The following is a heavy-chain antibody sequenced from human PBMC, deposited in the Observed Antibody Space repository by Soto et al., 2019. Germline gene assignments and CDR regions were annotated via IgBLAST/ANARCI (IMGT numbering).Heavy chain of an antibody. CDR1: GLTFSIFW. CDR3: ATANTPYAFDM. V-gene: IGHV3-7*01. CDR2: INPAGNVQ. J-gene: IGHJ3*02. Sequence: VQLVESGGGLVQPGESLRLSCTASGLTFSIFWMTWVRQAPGEGLEWVSNINPAGNVQHYADSVKERFTISRDNANNSLFLQMSGLRVEDTAVYYCATANTPYAFDMWGQGTMVTVSS.